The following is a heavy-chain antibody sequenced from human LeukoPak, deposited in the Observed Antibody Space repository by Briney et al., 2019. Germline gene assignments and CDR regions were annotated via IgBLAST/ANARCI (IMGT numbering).Heavy chain of an antibody. CDR1: GFTFSSYW. J-gene: IGHJ1*01. V-gene: IGHV4-4*02. CDR3: ASRGYSYGSQL. D-gene: IGHD5-18*01. Sequence: GSLRLSCAASGFTFSSYWMSWVRQAPGKGLEWIGEIYHSGSTNYNPSLKSRVTISVDKSKNQFSLKLSSVTAADTAVYYCASRGYSYGSQLWGQGTLVTVSS. CDR2: IYHSGST.